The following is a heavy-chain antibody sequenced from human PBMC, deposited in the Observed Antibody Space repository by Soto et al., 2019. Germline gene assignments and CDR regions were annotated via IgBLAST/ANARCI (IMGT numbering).Heavy chain of an antibody. V-gene: IGHV3-23*01. D-gene: IGHD3-9*01. CDR1: GFTFSSYA. CDR2: ISGSGGST. J-gene: IGHJ6*02. CDR3: AKGPEDWLPYYYGMDV. Sequence: GGSLRLSCAASGFTFSSYAMSWVRQAPGKGLEWVSAISGSGGSTYYADSVKGRFTISRDNSKNTLYLQMNSLRAEDTAVYYCAKGPEDWLPYYYGMDVWGQGTTVTVSS.